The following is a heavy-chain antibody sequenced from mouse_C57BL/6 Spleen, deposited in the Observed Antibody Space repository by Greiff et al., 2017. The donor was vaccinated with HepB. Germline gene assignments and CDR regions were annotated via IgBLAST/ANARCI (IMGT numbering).Heavy chain of an antibody. V-gene: IGHV1-5*01. CDR3: TVITTVVAVYWYFDV. J-gene: IGHJ1*03. CDR1: GYTFTSYW. Sequence: EVQLQQSGTVLARPGASVKMSCKTSGYTFTSYWMHWVKQRPGQGLEWIGAIYPGNSDTSYNQKFKGKAKLTAVTSASTAYMELSSLTNEDSAVYYWTVITTVVAVYWYFDVWGTGTTVTVSS. D-gene: IGHD1-1*01. CDR2: IYPGNSDT.